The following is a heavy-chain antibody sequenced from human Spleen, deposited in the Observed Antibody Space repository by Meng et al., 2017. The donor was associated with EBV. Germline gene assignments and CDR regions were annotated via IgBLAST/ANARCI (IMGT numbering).Heavy chain of an antibody. Sequence: VQLVQSGAWVGRPRASVKVSCKVSGYSLTHLSMHWARLAPGKGLEWMGSFDAQQRETIPTEKFEARVTMTRDTSTGTFYMELNSLRSEDSAVYFCARGQQWPHNNWFDPWGQGTLVTVSS. CDR2: FDAQQRET. V-gene: IGHV1-24*01. CDR1: GYSLTHLS. D-gene: IGHD6-19*01. CDR3: ARGQQWPHNNWFDP. J-gene: IGHJ5*02.